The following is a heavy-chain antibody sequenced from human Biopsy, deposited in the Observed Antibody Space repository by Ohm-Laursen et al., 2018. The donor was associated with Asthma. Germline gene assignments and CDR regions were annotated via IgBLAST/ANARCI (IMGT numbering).Heavy chain of an antibody. CDR1: GFAVSRDH. CDR3: ARGDSSNWSHYYFDY. D-gene: IGHD3-22*01. V-gene: IGHV3-53*01. J-gene: IGHJ4*02. Sequence: SLRLSCAASGFAVSRDHMFWVRQAPGKGLEWVSVIYSGGTSHTADSVRGRFTISRDYSKNTLYLQMHSLRAEDTAVYYCARGDSSNWSHYYFDYWDQGTLVTFSS. CDR2: IYSGGTS.